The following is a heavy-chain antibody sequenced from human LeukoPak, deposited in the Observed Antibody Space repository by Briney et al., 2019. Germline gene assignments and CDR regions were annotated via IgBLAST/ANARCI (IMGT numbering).Heavy chain of an antibody. Sequence: PGGSLRLSCAASGFTFSNYSMTWVRQAPGKGLEWVAYINSPGTTIFYADSVKGRFTISRDNARNSLSLQMNSLRAEDTAIYYCVRDDPGDYWGQGTLLTVSS. CDR3: VRDDPGDY. CDR2: INSPGTTI. J-gene: IGHJ4*02. CDR1: GFTFSNYS. V-gene: IGHV3-48*04.